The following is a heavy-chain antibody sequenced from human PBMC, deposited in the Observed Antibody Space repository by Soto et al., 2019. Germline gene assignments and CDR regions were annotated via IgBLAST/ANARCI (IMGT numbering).Heavy chain of an antibody. CDR3: ARGRPRLNWFDP. CDR1: GGSVSSGSYY. J-gene: IGHJ5*02. V-gene: IGHV4-61*01. D-gene: IGHD5-12*01. CDR2: IYYSEST. Sequence: SETLSLTCTVSGGSVSSGSYYWSRIRQPPGKGLEWIGYIYYSESTNYNPSLKSRVTISVDTSKNQFSLKLSSVTAADTAVYYCARGRPRLNWFDPWGQGTLVTVSS.